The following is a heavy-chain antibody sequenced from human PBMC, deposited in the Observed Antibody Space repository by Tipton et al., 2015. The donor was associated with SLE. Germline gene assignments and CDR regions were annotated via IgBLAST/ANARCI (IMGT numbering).Heavy chain of an antibody. Sequence: TLSLTCSVSGGSINSGTYYWSWIRQPAGKGLEWIGRIYTSGSTNYNPSLKSRVTISIDRSKNQFSLELTSVTAADTAVYFCAGAGNRFSPPFDDWGQGTLVTVSP. CDR3: AGAGNRFSPPFDD. CDR2: IYTSGST. V-gene: IGHV4-61*02. J-gene: IGHJ4*02. D-gene: IGHD1-1*01. CDR1: GGSINSGTYY.